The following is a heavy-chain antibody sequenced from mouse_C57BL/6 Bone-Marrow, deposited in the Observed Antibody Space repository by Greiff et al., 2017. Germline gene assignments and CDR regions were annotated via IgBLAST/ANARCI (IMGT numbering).Heavy chain of an antibody. CDR1: GFSFNTYA. Sequence: EVMLVESGGGLVQPKGSLKLSCAASGFSFNTYAMNWVRQAPGKGLEWVARIRSKSNNYATYYADSVKDRFTISRDDSESMLYLQMNNLKTEDTAMYYCVRLDRRFAYWGQGTLVTVSA. CDR3: VRLDRRFAY. J-gene: IGHJ3*01. V-gene: IGHV10-1*01. CDR2: IRSKSNNYAT.